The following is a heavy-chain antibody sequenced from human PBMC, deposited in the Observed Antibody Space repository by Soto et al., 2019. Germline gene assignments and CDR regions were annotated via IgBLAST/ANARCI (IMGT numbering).Heavy chain of an antibody. J-gene: IGHJ3*02. CDR2: INHSGST. D-gene: IGHD3-10*01. CDR1: GGSFSGYY. Sequence: SETLSLTCAVYGGSFSGYYWSWIRQPPGKGLEWIGEINHSGSTNYNPSLKSRVTISVDTSKNQFSLKLSSVTAADTAVYYCAREGRLLLWFGELLSWNAFDIWGQGTMVTVSS. V-gene: IGHV4-34*01. CDR3: AREGRLLLWFGELLSWNAFDI.